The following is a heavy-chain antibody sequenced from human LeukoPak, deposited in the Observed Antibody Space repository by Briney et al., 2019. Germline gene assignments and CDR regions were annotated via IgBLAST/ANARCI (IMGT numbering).Heavy chain of an antibody. CDR1: GFTMRNHW. V-gene: IGHV3-7*01. CDR3: ASGDALDF. D-gene: IGHD3-10*01. CDR2: IRQDGNEQ. J-gene: IGHJ4*02. Sequence: QTGGSLRLSCAASGFTMRNHWMTWVRQAPGKGLEWVANIRQDGNEQYYMDSVRGRFTISRDNAKNSLYLQMDSLRAEDTAVYYCASGDALDFWGQGTLVTVSS.